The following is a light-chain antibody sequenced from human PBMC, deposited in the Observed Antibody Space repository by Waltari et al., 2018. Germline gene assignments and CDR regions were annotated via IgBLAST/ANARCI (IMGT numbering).Light chain of an antibody. CDR3: CSYAGGYSWV. CDR2: DVS. Sequence: QSALTQPRSVSGSPGQSVTISCTGTSSDVGGYNYVSWYQQHPVKAPNLMIYDVSNRPLGVPDRFSGSKSGNTASLTIAGLQAEDEADYYCCSYAGGYSWVFGGGTKLTVL. V-gene: IGLV2-11*01. J-gene: IGLJ3*02. CDR1: SSDVGGYNY.